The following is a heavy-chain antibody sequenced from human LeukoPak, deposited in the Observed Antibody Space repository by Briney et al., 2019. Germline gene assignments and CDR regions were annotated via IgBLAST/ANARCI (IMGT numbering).Heavy chain of an antibody. CDR1: GFTFTSSA. J-gene: IGHJ5*02. D-gene: IGHD1-1*01. V-gene: IGHV1-58*02. CDR3: AADPERLNWFDP. Sequence: GASVKVSCKASGFTFTSSAMQWVRQARGQRLGWIGWIVVGSGNTNYAQKFQERVTITRDMSTSTAYMELSSLRSEDTAVYYCAADPERLNWFDPWGQGTLVTVSS. CDR2: IVVGSGNT.